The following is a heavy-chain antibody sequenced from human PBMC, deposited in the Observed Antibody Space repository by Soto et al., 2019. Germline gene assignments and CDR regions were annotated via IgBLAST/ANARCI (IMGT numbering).Heavy chain of an antibody. CDR3: AGDPDSHYNDSHASSYP. CDR1: GGTFSTYT. Sequence: QVQLVQSGAEVKKPGSSVKVSGKASGGTFSTYTITWVRQAPGQGLEWMGRIIPIIGIINYAQKFQGRVTITADKLTGTAYMELTRLRSDDTAVYYCAGDPDSHYNDSHASSYPWGQGTLVTDSS. J-gene: IGHJ5*02. D-gene: IGHD3-22*01. CDR2: IIPIIGII. V-gene: IGHV1-69*08.